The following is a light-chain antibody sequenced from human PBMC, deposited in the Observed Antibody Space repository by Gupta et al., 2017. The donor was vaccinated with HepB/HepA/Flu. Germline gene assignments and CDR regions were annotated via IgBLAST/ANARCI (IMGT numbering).Light chain of an antibody. CDR3: QVWDSSSDLHWV. CDR2: YDS. CDR1: NIGSKS. Sequence: SYVLTQPPSVSVAPGKTARITCGGNNIGSKSVHWYQQKPGQAPVLVIYYDSDRPSGIPERFSGSNSGNMATLTISRVEAGDEADYYCQVWDSSSDLHWVFGGGTKLTVL. J-gene: IGLJ3*02. V-gene: IGLV3-21*04.